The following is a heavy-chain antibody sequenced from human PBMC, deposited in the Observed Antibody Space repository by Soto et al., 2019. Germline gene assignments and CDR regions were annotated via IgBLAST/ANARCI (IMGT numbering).Heavy chain of an antibody. J-gene: IGHJ5*02. CDR3: AHYDSSGYLSHVDP. CDR2: VYWNDES. Sequence: QIALQESGPTVVKPPQTLTLTCTFSGFSLTTTGVGVGWIRHAPGKALEWLAMVYWNDESRYSPSLKSRLTTTQDSSKSQVVLTMTYMNPVDTATYFCAHYDSSGYLSHVDPWRQGTLVTVSS. CDR1: GFSLTTTGVG. D-gene: IGHD3-22*01. V-gene: IGHV2-5*01.